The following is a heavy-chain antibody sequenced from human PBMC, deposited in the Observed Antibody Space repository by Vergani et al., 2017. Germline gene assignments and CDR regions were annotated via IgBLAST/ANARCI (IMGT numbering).Heavy chain of an antibody. CDR1: GFTFSSYA. CDR2: ISGSGGST. D-gene: IGHD3-22*01. V-gene: IGHV3-23*01. J-gene: IGHJ4*02. Sequence: EVQLLESGGGLVQPGGSLRLSCAASGFTFSSYAMSWVRQAPGKGLEWVSAISGSGGSTYYADSVKGRFTISRDNSKNTLYLQMNSLRAEDTAVYYCAKDLILGYYDSSGGFDYWGQGTLVTVSS. CDR3: AKDLILGYYDSSGGFDY.